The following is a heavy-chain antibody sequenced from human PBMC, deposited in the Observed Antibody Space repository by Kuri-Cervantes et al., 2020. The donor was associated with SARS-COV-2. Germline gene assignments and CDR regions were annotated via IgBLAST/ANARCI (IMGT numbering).Heavy chain of an antibody. CDR2: INHSGST. J-gene: IGHJ4*02. D-gene: IGHD6-13*01. Sequence: SQTLSLTCAVYGGSFSGYYWSWIRQPPGKGLEWIGEINHSGSTNYNPSLKSRVTISVDTSKNQFSLEVRFVSAADTAVYYCAREVSAAGTRVYFDNWGQGTLVTVSS. V-gene: IGHV4-34*09. CDR1: GGSFSGYY. CDR3: AREVSAAGTRVYFDN.